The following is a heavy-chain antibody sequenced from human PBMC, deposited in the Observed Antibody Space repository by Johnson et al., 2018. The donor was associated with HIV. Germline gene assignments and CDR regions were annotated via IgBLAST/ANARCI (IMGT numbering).Heavy chain of an antibody. CDR1: GFSFSNYA. D-gene: IGHD6-13*01. CDR3: ARDTEYSSNWYAFDI. V-gene: IGHV3-30-3*01. J-gene: IGHJ3*02. CDR2: ISYDGSNK. Sequence: QVQLVESGGGVVQPGRSLRLSCAASGFSFSNYAMHWVRQAPGNGLEWVAFISYDGSNKYYADSVKGRFTISKDNSKNTLYLQVKSLRAEDTAVYYCARDTEYSSNWYAFDIWGQGTMVTVSS.